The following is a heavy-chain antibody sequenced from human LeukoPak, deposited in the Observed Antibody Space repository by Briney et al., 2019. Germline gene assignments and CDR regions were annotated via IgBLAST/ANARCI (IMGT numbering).Heavy chain of an antibody. J-gene: IGHJ3*01. CDR2: ISSSGSNI. Sequence: GGSLRLSCAASGFTFSSYEMNWVRQAPGKGLEWVSYISSSGSNIYYADSVKGRFTISRDNSRNTLFLEMNSLRPDDTAVYYCAREGFDSYGTTKDAFDVWGQGTMVTVSS. D-gene: IGHD5-18*01. V-gene: IGHV3-48*03. CDR3: AREGFDSYGTTKDAFDV. CDR1: GFTFSSYE.